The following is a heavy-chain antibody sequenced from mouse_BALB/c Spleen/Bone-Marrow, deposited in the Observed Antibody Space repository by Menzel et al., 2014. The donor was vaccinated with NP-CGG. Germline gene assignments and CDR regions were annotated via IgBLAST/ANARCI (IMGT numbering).Heavy chain of an antibody. V-gene: IGHV3-1*02. CDR2: IHYSGST. Sequence: EVHLVESGPDLVKPSQSLSLTCTVTGYSITSGYSWHWIRPFPGNKLEWMGYIHYSGSTNYNPSLKSRISITRDTSKNQFFLQLNSVTTEDTATYYCASWDYWGQGTTLTVSS. CDR1: GYSITSGYS. J-gene: IGHJ2*01. CDR3: ASWDY.